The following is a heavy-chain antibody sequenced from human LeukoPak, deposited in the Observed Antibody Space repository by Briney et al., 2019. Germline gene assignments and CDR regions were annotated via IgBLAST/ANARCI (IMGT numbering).Heavy chain of an antibody. D-gene: IGHD5-18*01. CDR2: ISAYNGNT. J-gene: IGHJ6*03. CDR1: GYTFTSYG. Sequence: GASVKVSSKASGYTFTSYGISWVRQAPGQGLEWMGWISAYNGNTNYAQKLQGRVTMTTDTSTSTAYMELRSLRSDDTAVYYCARVAGYPDYYYMDVWGKGTTVTVSS. CDR3: ARVAGYPDYYYMDV. V-gene: IGHV1-18*01.